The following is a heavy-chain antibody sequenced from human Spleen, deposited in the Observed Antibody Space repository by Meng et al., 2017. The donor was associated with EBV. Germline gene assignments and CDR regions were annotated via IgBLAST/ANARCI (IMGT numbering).Heavy chain of an antibody. D-gene: IGHD4-17*01. CDR1: GGSVSSGSSY. CDR3: ARDNGDYVSDP. J-gene: IGHJ5*02. V-gene: IGHV4-61*01. CDR2: ISYSGST. Sequence: QVQLQESGPGLVKPLETLSLTCTVSGGSVSSGSSYWGWSRQHPGKGLEWIGYISYSGSTNYNPSLKSRVTISVDTSKNQFSLKLSSVTAADTAVYYCARDNGDYVSDPWGQGTLVTVSS.